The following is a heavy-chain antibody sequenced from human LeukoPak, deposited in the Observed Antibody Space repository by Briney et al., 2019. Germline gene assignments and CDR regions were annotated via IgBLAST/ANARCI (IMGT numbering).Heavy chain of an antibody. Sequence: GESLKISCQGSGYSFTNYWIGWVRQMPGKGLEWMGIIYPDDSNTNYSPSFQGQVTISADKSISTAYLQWSSLKASDSAMYYCARHIASSSWISFDYWGQGTLVTVSS. J-gene: IGHJ4*02. D-gene: IGHD6-6*01. V-gene: IGHV5-51*01. CDR3: ARHIASSSWISFDY. CDR2: IYPDDSNT. CDR1: GYSFTNYW.